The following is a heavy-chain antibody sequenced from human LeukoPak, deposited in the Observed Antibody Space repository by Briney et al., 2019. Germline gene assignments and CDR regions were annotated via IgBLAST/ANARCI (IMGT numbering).Heavy chain of an antibody. CDR2: ISWNSGTI. CDR1: GFIFNNYA. Sequence: GGSLRLSCAGSGFIFNNYAMHWVRQPPGKGLEWVSGISWNSGTIDYADSVRGRFAISRDNAKNSLYLQMDSLRVEDTAFYYCAKDNRRHYTSGPNPDSLHWGQGALVTVSS. D-gene: IGHD6-19*01. J-gene: IGHJ4*02. CDR3: AKDNRRHYTSGPNPDSLH. V-gene: IGHV3-9*01.